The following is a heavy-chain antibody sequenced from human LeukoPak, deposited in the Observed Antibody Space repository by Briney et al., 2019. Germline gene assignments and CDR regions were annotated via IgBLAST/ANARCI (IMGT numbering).Heavy chain of an antibody. CDR3: ARAYDDAFDI. CDR1: GGSISSYY. V-gene: IGHV4-59*08. J-gene: IGHJ3*02. CDR2: IYYSGST. Sequence: SEALSLTCTVSGGSISSYYWSWIRQPPGKGLEWIGYIYYSGSTNYNPSLKSRVTISVDTSKNQFSLKLSSVTAADTAVYYCARAYDDAFDIWGQGTMVTVSS. D-gene: IGHD2-8*01.